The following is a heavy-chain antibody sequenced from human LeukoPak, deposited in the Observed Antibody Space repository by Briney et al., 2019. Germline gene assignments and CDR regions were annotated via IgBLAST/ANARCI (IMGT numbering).Heavy chain of an antibody. J-gene: IGHJ5*02. CDR1: GFLFNNYG. CDR3: AKGGSGYFADL. D-gene: IGHD3-22*01. CDR2: ISNDGGGT. Sequence: GGSLRLSCAASGFLFNNYGLIWVRQAPGKGPQWVSAISNDGGGTTYADFVKGRFTISRDNSKNTLFLHMNSLRAEDTALYYCAKGGSGYFADLWGQGTLVTVPS. V-gene: IGHV3-23*01.